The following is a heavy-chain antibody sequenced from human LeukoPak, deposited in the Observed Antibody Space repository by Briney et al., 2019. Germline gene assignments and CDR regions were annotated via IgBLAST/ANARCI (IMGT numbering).Heavy chain of an antibody. V-gene: IGHV3-7*01. CDR2: IKQDGSEK. J-gene: IGHJ4*02. CDR3: ASFRIAVAGIEY. D-gene: IGHD6-19*01. CDR1: GFTFSSYW. Sequence: PGGSLRLSCAASGFTFSSYWMSWVRQAPGKGLEWVANIKQDGSEKYYVDTVKGRFTIPRDNAKNSLYLQMNSLRAEDTAVYYCASFRIAVAGIEYWGQGTLVTVSS.